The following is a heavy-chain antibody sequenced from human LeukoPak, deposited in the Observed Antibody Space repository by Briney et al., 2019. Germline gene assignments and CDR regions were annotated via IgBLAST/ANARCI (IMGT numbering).Heavy chain of an antibody. CDR3: ARGGTYYYDSSGYPGPFDY. D-gene: IGHD3-22*01. CDR1: GYTFTSYG. J-gene: IGHJ4*02. CDR2: IIPIFGTA. V-gene: IGHV1-69*13. Sequence: SVKVSCKASGYTFTSYGISWVRQAPGQGLEWMGGIIPIFGTANYAQKFQGRVTITADESTSTAYMELSSLRSEDTAVYYCARGGTYYYDSSGYPGPFDYWGQGTLVTVSS.